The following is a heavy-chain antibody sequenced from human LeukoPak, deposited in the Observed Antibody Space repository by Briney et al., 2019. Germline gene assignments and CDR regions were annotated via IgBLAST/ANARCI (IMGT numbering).Heavy chain of an antibody. Sequence: PGGSLRLSCTASGFSVNNNYISWVRQPPGRGLHWVSVIYSGDTTFYADSVKDRFTISRDNAKNSLYLQMNSLRAEATAVYYFARVGTAGFDAFDIWGQGTMVTVSS. CDR3: ARVGTAGFDAFDI. J-gene: IGHJ3*02. CDR1: GFSVNNNY. CDR2: IYSGDTT. V-gene: IGHV3-66*01. D-gene: IGHD6-13*01.